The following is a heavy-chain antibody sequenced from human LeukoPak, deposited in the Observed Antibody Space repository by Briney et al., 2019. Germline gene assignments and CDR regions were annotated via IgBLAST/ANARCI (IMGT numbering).Heavy chain of an antibody. J-gene: IGHJ5*02. CDR2: ISAYNGNT. CDR3: AGDCSSTSCYETEDWFDP. CDR1: GYTFTSYG. Sequence: GASVKVSCKASGYTFTSYGISWVRQAPGQGLEWMGWISAYNGNTNYAQKLQGRVTMTTDTSASTAYMELRSLRSDDTAVYYCAGDCSSTSCYETEDWFDPWGQGTLVTVSS. D-gene: IGHD2-2*01. V-gene: IGHV1-18*01.